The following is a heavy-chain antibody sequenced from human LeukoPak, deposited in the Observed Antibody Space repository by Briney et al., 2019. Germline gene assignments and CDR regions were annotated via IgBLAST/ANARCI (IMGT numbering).Heavy chain of an antibody. J-gene: IGHJ4*02. CDR2: IYHSGST. D-gene: IGHD4-11*01. Sequence: SQTLSLTCAVSGYSISSGYYWGWIRQPPGKGLEWIGRIYHSGSTYYNPSLKSRVTISVDTSKNQFSLKLSSVTAADTAVYYCARLRTVTTFYFDYWGQGTLVTVSS. CDR3: ARLRTVTTFYFDY. CDR1: GYSISSGYY. V-gene: IGHV4-38-2*01.